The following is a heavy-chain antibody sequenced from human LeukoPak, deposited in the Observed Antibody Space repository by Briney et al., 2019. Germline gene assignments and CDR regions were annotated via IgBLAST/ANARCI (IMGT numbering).Heavy chain of an antibody. D-gene: IGHD2-8*01. J-gene: IGHJ4*02. Sequence: ASVKVSYKASGYTFTDFYIHWVRQAPGQGLEWMGWINPKTGGTNYGQRFKGRVTLTRDTSTSTAYMELSRVRSYDTAVYYCAREVCVNVVCQRYFDFWGQGTPVTVSS. CDR1: GYTFTDFY. V-gene: IGHV1-2*02. CDR3: AREVCVNVVCQRYFDF. CDR2: INPKTGGT.